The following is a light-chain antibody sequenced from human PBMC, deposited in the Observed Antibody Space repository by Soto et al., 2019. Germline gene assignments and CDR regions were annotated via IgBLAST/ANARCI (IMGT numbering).Light chain of an antibody. CDR3: QQSYSTPPT. CDR2: ATF. CDR1: QSINGY. Sequence: DIPMTQAPASLAVSVGDRVTITCRASQSINGYLNWYQQKPGKAPKLLIFATFSLQSGVPSRFSGSGSGTEFTLAISSLQPEDFATYYCQQSYSTPPTFGEGTKVDIK. V-gene: IGKV1-39*01. J-gene: IGKJ1*01.